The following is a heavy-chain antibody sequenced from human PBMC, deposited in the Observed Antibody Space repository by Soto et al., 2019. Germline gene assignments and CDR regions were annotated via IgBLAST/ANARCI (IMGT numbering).Heavy chain of an antibody. D-gene: IGHD6-19*01. J-gene: IGHJ3*02. CDR3: ARDPSIALAGIDAFDT. V-gene: IGHV3-11*01. Sequence: GGSLRLSCAASGFTFSDYYMSWIRQAPGKGLEWVSYISSSGSTIYYADSVKGRFTISRDNAKNSLYLQMNSLRAEDTAVYYCARDPSIALAGIDAFDTWGQGTMVTVSS. CDR2: ISSSGSTI. CDR1: GFTFSDYY.